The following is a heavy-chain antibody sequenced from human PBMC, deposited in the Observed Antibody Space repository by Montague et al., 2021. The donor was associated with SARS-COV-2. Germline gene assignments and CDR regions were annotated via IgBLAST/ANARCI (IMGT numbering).Heavy chain of an antibody. J-gene: IGHJ4*02. CDR3: AKSFSRTRNWCDI. Sequence: SLRLSCEASGFIFTNSGMNCVRRAPGKGLESVAGISGFGGGTYYSDSVKGRFTISRATSNSTLFLQMDGLRAEDTAIYYCAKSFSRTRNWCDIWGQGTLGTVSS. CDR2: ISGFGGGT. D-gene: IGHD2-8*01. V-gene: IGHV3-23*01. CDR1: GFIFTNSG.